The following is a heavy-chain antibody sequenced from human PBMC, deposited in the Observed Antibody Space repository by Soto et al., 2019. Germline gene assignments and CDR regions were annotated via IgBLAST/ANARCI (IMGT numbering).Heavy chain of an antibody. CDR3: ARDYVAAKNWFDP. J-gene: IGHJ5*02. CDR2: IIPILGIA. D-gene: IGHD2-15*01. CDR1: GGTFSSYT. Sequence: ASVKVSCKASGGTFSSYTISWVRQAPGQGLEWMGRIIPILGIANYAQKFQGRVTITADKSTSTAYMELSSLRSEDTAVYYCARDYVAAKNWFDPWGQGTLVTVSS. V-gene: IGHV1-69*04.